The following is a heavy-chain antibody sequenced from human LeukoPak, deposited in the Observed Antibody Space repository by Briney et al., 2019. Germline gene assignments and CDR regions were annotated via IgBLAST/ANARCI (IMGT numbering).Heavy chain of an antibody. Sequence: GGALRLSWAVSGFPFISYAMNWVRQAPGKGLGGVSSIIGSGASAYSGGSGKGRFTISIDNSKNTLYLQMNSLRVEDTAIYYCARYLPVAGGEPRLFDHWGQGTLVTVSS. CDR3: ARYLPVAGGEPRLFDH. V-gene: IGHV3-23*01. J-gene: IGHJ4*02. CDR2: IIGSGASA. D-gene: IGHD3-16*01. CDR1: GFPFISYA.